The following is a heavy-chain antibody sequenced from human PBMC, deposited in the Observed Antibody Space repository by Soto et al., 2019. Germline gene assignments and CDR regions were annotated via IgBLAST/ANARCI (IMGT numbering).Heavy chain of an antibody. CDR2: ITYSGST. J-gene: IGHJ4*02. D-gene: IGHD1-26*01. V-gene: IGHV4-34*01. CDR1: GGSFSGYY. CDR3: ARHFSGSYYDDY. Sequence: QVQLQQWGAGLLKPSETLSLTCGVYGGSFSGYYWSWFRQAPGKGLEWIGEITYSGSTTYNPSLKSRVTISVDTSKTQFSLRLSSVTAADTAVYYCARHFSGSYYDDYWGQGSLVTVSS.